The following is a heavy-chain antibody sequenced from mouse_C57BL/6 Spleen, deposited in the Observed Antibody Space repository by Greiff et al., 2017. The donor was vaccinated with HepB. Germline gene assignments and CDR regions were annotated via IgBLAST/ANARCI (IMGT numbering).Heavy chain of an antibody. CDR3: AREGGVYYYGSIGGFAY. Sequence: QVQLQQSGAELVRPGASVKLSCKASGYTFTDYYINWVKQRPGQGLEWIARIYPGSGNTYYNEKFKGKATLTAEKSSSTAYMQLSSLTSEDSAVYFCAREGGVYYYGSIGGFAYWGQGTLVTVSA. V-gene: IGHV1-76*01. CDR2: IYPGSGNT. J-gene: IGHJ3*01. CDR1: GYTFTDYY. D-gene: IGHD1-1*01.